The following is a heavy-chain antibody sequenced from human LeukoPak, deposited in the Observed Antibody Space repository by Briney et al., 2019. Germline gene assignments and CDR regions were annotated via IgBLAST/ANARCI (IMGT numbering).Heavy chain of an antibody. CDR1: GGTFSSYA. CDR3: ARDYHDSSGQRAFDY. J-gene: IGHJ4*02. V-gene: IGHV1-18*01. D-gene: IGHD3-22*01. Sequence: ASVKVSCKASGGTFSSYAISWVRQAPGQGLEWMGWISAYNGNTNYAQKLQGRVTMTTDTSTSTAYMELRSLRSDDTAVYYCARDYHDSSGQRAFDYWGQGTLVTVSS. CDR2: ISAYNGNT.